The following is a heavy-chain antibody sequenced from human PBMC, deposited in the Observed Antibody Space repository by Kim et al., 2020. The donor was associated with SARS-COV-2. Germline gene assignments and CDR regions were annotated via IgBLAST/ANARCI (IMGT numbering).Heavy chain of an antibody. J-gene: IGHJ4*02. D-gene: IGHD3-3*01. Sequence: GGSLRLSCAASGFTFSSYAMSWVRQAPGKGLEWVSAISGSGGSTYYADSVKGRFTISRDNSKNTLYLQMNSLRAEDTAVYYCAKERLFGVVMPYWFDYWGQGTLVTVSS. V-gene: IGHV3-23*01. CDR1: GFTFSSYA. CDR2: ISGSGGST. CDR3: AKERLFGVVMPYWFDY.